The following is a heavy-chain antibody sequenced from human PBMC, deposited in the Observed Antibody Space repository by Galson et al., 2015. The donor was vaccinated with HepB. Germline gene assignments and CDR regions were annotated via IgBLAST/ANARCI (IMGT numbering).Heavy chain of an antibody. V-gene: IGHV3-11*03. CDR3: AKQGGDNSHLYYFDY. Sequence: SLRLSCAASGFSISGYYMSWIRQAPGKGLEWVSYISSSSTSTDCADSMKGRFTISRDNSKNTLYLQMNSLRAEDTAVYYCAKQGGDNSHLYYFDYWGQGTLVTVSS. CDR2: ISSSSTST. J-gene: IGHJ4*02. CDR1: GFSISGYY. D-gene: IGHD4-23*01.